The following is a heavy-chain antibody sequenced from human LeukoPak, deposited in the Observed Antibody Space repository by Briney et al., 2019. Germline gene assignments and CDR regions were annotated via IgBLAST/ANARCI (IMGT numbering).Heavy chain of an antibody. Sequence: PGGSLRLSCAASGFTFSSYGMHWVRQAPGKGLEWVAVIWYDGSNKYYADSVKGRFTISRDNSKNTLYLQMNSLRAEDTAVYYCAREYCSGGSCYWFDPWGQGTLVTASS. CDR2: IWYDGSNK. J-gene: IGHJ5*02. D-gene: IGHD2-15*01. CDR3: AREYCSGGSCYWFDP. V-gene: IGHV3-33*01. CDR1: GFTFSSYG.